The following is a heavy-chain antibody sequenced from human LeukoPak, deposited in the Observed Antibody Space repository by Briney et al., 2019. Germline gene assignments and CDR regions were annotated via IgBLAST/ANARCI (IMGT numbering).Heavy chain of an antibody. Sequence: GASVKVSCKTSGYTFTSDGISWVRQAPGQGLEWMGWIGTYKGNTNYAQMFQGRVTMTRDTSISTAYMELSRLRSDDTAVYYCARGGAITIFGVVTAPYYWGQGTLVTVSS. D-gene: IGHD3-3*01. V-gene: IGHV1-18*01. CDR2: IGTYKGNT. CDR1: GYTFTSDG. J-gene: IGHJ4*02. CDR3: ARGGAITIFGVVTAPYY.